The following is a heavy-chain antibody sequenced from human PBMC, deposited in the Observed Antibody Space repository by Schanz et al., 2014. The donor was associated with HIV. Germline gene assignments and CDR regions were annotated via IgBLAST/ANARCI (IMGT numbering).Heavy chain of an antibody. D-gene: IGHD4-4*01. CDR2: ISGSGGNT. CDR3: ARVEGPPTFYYYYYGSDV. Sequence: EVQLLESGGGLVQPGGSLRLSCAASGFTFSSYAMTWVRQAPGKGLEWVSSISGSGGNTYFTDSVKGRFTVSRDNSKNTLYLQMNSLRAEDTAVYYCARVEGPPTFYYYYYGSDVWGQGTAVTVSS. CDR1: GFTFSSYA. V-gene: IGHV3-23*01. J-gene: IGHJ6*02.